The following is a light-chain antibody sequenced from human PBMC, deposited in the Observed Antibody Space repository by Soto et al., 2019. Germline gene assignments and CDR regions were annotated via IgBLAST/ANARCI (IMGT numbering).Light chain of an antibody. J-gene: IGKJ5*01. V-gene: IGKV3-11*01. Sequence: EVVRTQSPATLSLSPGERATLSCWASQSVNSNLAWYQKKPGQAPRLLIYDASNRATGIAPRFRGSGSGTDFNLTISSVETEDFAVYICQQRSNWTPTFGQGTQVDIK. CDR1: QSVNSN. CDR2: DAS. CDR3: QQRSNWTPT.